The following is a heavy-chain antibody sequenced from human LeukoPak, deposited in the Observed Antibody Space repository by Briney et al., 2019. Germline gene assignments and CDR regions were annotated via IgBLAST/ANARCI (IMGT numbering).Heavy chain of an antibody. V-gene: IGHV4-39*07. CDR1: GGSISSSSYY. J-gene: IGHJ4*02. Sequence: SETLSLTCTVSGGSISSSSYYWGWIRQPPGKGLEWIGSICYSGSTYYNPSLKNRVTISVDTSKNQFSLKLSSVTAADTAVYYCARHPGIRYSWNYIDYWGQGTPVTVSP. CDR3: ARHPGIRYSWNYIDY. D-gene: IGHD1-26*01. CDR2: ICYSGST.